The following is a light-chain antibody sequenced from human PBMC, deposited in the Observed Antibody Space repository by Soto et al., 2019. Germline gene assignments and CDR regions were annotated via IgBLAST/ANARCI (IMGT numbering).Light chain of an antibody. CDR2: DAF. Sequence: DIQMTQSPSTLSASVGDRVTVTCRASQSISFWLAWYQQKPGSAPNLLIYDAFTLGGGVPSRFSGSRPGTEFTLTNSTLQPDDFASYYCQQYNSCPLTFGGGTRVEIK. CDR3: QQYNSCPLT. V-gene: IGKV1-5*01. J-gene: IGKJ4*01. CDR1: QSISFW.